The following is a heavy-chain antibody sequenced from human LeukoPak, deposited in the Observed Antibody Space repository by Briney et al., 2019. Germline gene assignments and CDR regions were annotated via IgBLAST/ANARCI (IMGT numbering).Heavy chain of an antibody. CDR3: AKRDTTY. CDR2: ISGSGATT. D-gene: IGHD1-26*01. CDR1: GFTFSNYA. V-gene: IGHV3-23*01. J-gene: IGHJ4*02. Sequence: HPGGSLRLSCAASGFTFSNYAMSWVRQAPGKGLEWVSGISGSGATTYQTDSVKGRFTISRDNSKNTLYLQMNSLRAEDTAIYYCAKRDTTYWGQGTLVTVSS.